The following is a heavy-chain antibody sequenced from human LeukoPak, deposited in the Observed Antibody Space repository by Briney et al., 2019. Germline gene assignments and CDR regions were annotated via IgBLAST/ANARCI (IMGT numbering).Heavy chain of an antibody. J-gene: IGHJ3*02. Sequence: HPGGSLRLSCAASGFTFSSYSMNWVRQAPGKGLEWVSYISSTSSTIYYADSVKGRFTISRDNARNSLHLQMNSLREGDTAVYYCARACSSSSGRDGFDIWGQGTIVTVSS. CDR1: GFTFSSYS. CDR3: ARACSSSSGRDGFDI. V-gene: IGHV3-48*02. D-gene: IGHD6-6*01. CDR2: ISSTSSTI.